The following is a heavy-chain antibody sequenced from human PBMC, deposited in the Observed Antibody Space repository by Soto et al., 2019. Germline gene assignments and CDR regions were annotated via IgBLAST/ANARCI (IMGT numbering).Heavy chain of an antibody. J-gene: IGHJ5*02. CDR1: GGSVSSGRYY. CDR3: ARAPRYIVVVPAAIEIPHWFDP. V-gene: IGHV4-61*01. Sequence: ETLSLTCTVSGGSVSSGRYYWSWIRQPPGKGLEWIGYIYYSGSTNYNPSLKSRVTISVDTSKNQFSLKLSSVTAADTAVYYCARAPRYIVVVPAAIEIPHWFDPWGQGTLVTVSS. CDR2: IYYSGST. D-gene: IGHD2-2*01.